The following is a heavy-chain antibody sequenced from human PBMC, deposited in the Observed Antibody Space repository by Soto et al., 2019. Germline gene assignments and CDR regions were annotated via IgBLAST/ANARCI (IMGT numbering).Heavy chain of an antibody. CDR1: GFTFRTYG. Sequence: QVQLVQSGGGVVQAGRSLRLSCAASGFTFRTYGMHWVRQAPGKGLEWVAVISDDGKNKYNIGSVEGRFTISRDNSKNMLFLQMNGLRTEDTAVYYCAKGGVYTYGTNDAFDFLGPGTMVTVSS. CDR3: AKGGVYTYGTNDAFDF. D-gene: IGHD5-18*01. CDR2: ISDDGKNK. V-gene: IGHV3-30*18. J-gene: IGHJ3*01.